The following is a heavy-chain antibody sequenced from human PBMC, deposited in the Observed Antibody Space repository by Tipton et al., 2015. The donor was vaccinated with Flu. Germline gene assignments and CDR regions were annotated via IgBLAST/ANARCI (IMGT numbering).Heavy chain of an antibody. V-gene: IGHV4-39*07. J-gene: IGHJ4*02. CDR1: GGSIGVTTYY. CDR2: VYYTGGT. Sequence: LRLSCTVSGGSIGVTTYYWGWIRQPPGKGLEYIGSVYYTGGTYFNPSLKSRVTVSIDTSKKQFSLKLSSVTAADTAVYYCARGPEQWLVNPHYFDYWGQGTLVTVSS. CDR3: ARGPEQWLVNPHYFDY. D-gene: IGHD6-19*01.